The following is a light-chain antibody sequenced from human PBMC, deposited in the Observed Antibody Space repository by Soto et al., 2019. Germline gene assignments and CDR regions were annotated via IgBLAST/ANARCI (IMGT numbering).Light chain of an antibody. CDR3: QQYNSYSPYT. J-gene: IGKJ2*01. Sequence: DIQMTQSPSTLSASVGDRVTITCRASQSIRSWLAWYQQKPGKAPKLLIYKASSLESGVPSRFSGSGSGTEFTLPISSLQPDDFATYYCQQYNSYSPYTFGQGTKLEIK. CDR2: KAS. V-gene: IGKV1-5*03. CDR1: QSIRSW.